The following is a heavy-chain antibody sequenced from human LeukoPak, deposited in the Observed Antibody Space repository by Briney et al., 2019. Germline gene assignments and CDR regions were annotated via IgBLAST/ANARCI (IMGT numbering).Heavy chain of an antibody. Sequence: PSETLSLTCTVSGGSISSSGFYWGWIRQSPGKGLEWIGSIYYSGSTTYNPSLTSRVTISVDTSKNQFSLKVGSVPAAYTAVYYCARRRPYGDWRAYDIWGQGTMVTVSS. CDR3: ARRRPYGDWRAYDI. CDR2: IYYSGST. CDR1: GGSISSSGFY. J-gene: IGHJ3*02. D-gene: IGHD4-17*01. V-gene: IGHV4-39*01.